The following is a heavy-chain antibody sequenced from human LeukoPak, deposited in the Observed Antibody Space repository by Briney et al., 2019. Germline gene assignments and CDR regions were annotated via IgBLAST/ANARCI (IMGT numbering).Heavy chain of an antibody. CDR1: GGSFSGYY. J-gene: IGHJ6*03. CDR2: INHSGST. V-gene: IGHV4-34*01. Sequence: SETLSLTCAVYGGSFSGYYWSWIRQPPGKGLEWIGEINHSGSTNYNPSLKSRVTISVDTSKNQFSLKLSSVTAADTAVYYCARRSRGYYYDSSGYYSHYYYYMDVWGKGTTVTISS. CDR3: ARRSRGYYYDSSGYYSHYYYYMDV. D-gene: IGHD3-22*01.